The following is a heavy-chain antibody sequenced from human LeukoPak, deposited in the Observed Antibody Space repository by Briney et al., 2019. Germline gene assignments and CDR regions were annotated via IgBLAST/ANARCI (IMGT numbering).Heavy chain of an antibody. CDR1: GGSISTYY. CDR3: ARHYGYSYGPDY. V-gene: IGHV4-59*08. CDR2: VYYSGST. J-gene: IGHJ4*02. D-gene: IGHD5-18*01. Sequence: PSETLSLTCTVSGGSISTYYWSWIRQPPGKGLEWIGYVYYSGSTSYNPSLKSRVIISVDTSKNEFSLNVSSVTAADTVVYYCARHYGYSYGPDYWGQGTLVTVSS.